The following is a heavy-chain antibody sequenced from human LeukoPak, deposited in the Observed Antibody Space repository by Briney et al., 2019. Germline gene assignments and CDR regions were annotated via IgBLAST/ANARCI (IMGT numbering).Heavy chain of an antibody. CDR1: GLTFSDYY. D-gene: IGHD6-19*01. CDR2: ISSSGSTI. J-gene: IGHJ4*02. Sequence: GGSLRLSCAASGLTFSDYYMSWIRQAPGKGLEWVSYISSSGSTIYYADSVKGRFIISRDNAKNSLYLQMNSLRAEDTAVYYCARSAMRSSGSQFDYWGQGTLVTVSS. CDR3: ARSAMRSSGSQFDY. V-gene: IGHV3-11*04.